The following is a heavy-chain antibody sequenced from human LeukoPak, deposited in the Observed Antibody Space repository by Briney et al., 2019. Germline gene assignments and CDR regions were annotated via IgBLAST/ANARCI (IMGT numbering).Heavy chain of an antibody. D-gene: IGHD1-14*01. Sequence: SETLSLTCAVYGGSFSGYYWSWIRQPPGKGLEWIGEINHSGSTNYNPSLKSRVTISVDTSKNQFSLKLSSVTAADTAVYYCARVRRWNQFFDYWGRGTLVTVSS. J-gene: IGHJ4*02. CDR1: GGSFSGYY. CDR3: ARVRRWNQFFDY. CDR2: INHSGST. V-gene: IGHV4-34*01.